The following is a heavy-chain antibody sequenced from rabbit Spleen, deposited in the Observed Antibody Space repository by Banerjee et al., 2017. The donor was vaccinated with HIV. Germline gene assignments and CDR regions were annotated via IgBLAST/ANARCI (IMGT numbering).Heavy chain of an antibody. J-gene: IGHJ4*01. CDR2: IWTGSTSIT. V-gene: IGHV1S45*01. D-gene: IGHD8-1*01. CDR3: ARGGSYYVLDL. CDR1: GFSFSSGYD. Sequence: QEQLVESGGGLVQPEGSLTLTCKASGFSFSSGYDMCWVRQATGKGLEWIGTIWTGSTSITWYASWALGRFTISKTSSTTVTLQMTSLTAADTATYFCARGGSYYVLDLWGPGTLVTVS.